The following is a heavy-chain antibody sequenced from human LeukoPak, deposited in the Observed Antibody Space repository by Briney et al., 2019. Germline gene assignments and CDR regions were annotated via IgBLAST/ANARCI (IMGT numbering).Heavy chain of an antibody. D-gene: IGHD4-17*01. CDR3: ARRLYGDYDYLDY. Sequence: ASVKVSCKASGYTFTSFALHWVRQAPGQRLEWMGWIDAGNGYTKYSQKFQDRVTITRDTSASTAYMELSSLRSEDTAVHYCARRLYGDYDYLDYWGQGTLVTVSS. J-gene: IGHJ4*02. CDR2: IDAGNGYT. V-gene: IGHV1-3*01. CDR1: GYTFTSFA.